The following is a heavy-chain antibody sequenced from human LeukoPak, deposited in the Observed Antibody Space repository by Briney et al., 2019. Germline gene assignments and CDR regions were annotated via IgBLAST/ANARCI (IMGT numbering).Heavy chain of an antibody. V-gene: IGHV3-48*01. D-gene: IGHD6-13*01. J-gene: IGHJ5*02. Sequence: GGSLRLSCAASGFTFSSYSMNWVRQAPGKGLEWVSYISSSSSTIYYADSVKGRFTISRDNAKNSLYLQMNSLRAEDTAVYYCARDRRFSSSPNWFDPWGQGTLVTVSS. CDR1: GFTFSSYS. CDR3: ARDRRFSSSPNWFDP. CDR2: ISSSSSTI.